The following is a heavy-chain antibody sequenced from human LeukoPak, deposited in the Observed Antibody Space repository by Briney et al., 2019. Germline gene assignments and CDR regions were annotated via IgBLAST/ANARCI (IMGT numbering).Heavy chain of an antibody. Sequence: PGGSLRLSCAASGFTFSNYGMHWVRQAPGKGLEWVAVIWYDANNKYYADSVKGRFTISRDNSNNTLYLQMNSLRAEDTAVYYCARDRWSSTSYNDYWGQGTLVTVSS. CDR3: ARDRWSSTSYNDY. J-gene: IGHJ4*02. D-gene: IGHD2-2*01. CDR1: GFTFSNYG. V-gene: IGHV3-33*01. CDR2: IWYDANNK.